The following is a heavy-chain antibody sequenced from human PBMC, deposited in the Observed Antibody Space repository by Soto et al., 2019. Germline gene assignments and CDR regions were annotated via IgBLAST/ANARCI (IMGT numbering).Heavy chain of an antibody. CDR1: GFSFSSYA. V-gene: IGHV3-30-3*01. CDR2: ISHDGINK. Sequence: QVRLVESGGGVVQPGRSLRLSCTASGFSFSSYAMYWFRQPPGKGLVWVAVISHDGINKHYADSVKGRGTVSRDNFTHSLDLQLNSLRGEDTAMYYCARDMYSSDYFVKWFEPWGQGTLVTVSS. CDR3: ARDMYSSDYFVKWFEP. J-gene: IGHJ5*02. D-gene: IGHD6-19*01.